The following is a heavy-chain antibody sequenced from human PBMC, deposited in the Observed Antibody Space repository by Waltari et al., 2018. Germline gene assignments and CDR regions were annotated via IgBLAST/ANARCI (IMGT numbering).Heavy chain of an antibody. V-gene: IGHV1-69*01. D-gene: IGHD4-17*01. CDR2: IKPLSGKG. Sequence: QVQLVQSGAEVREPGSSVKVSCKAFGGSFSSYATTWVRQAPGQGLEWLGGIKPLSGKGHYAQSLQGRVTITADESTSTAYMFLSSLTSEDTAVYYCARGAATVSRYLFDYWGQGTLVTVSS. CDR1: GGSFSSYA. CDR3: ARGAATVSRYLFDY. J-gene: IGHJ4*02.